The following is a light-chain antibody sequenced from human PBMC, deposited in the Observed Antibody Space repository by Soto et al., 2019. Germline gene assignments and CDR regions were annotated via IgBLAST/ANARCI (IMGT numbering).Light chain of an antibody. V-gene: IGLV2-14*01. CDR1: SXDVGGYNY. CDR2: DVT. J-gene: IGLJ2*01. Sequence: QSALTQPASVSGSXXXSITXXXXXTSXDVGGYNYVCWYQQHPGKAPKLIIYDVTNRPSGVSTRFSGSKSGNTASLSISGLQAEDEADYYCSSYTSSSTVVFGGGTKVTVL. CDR3: SSYTSSSTVV.